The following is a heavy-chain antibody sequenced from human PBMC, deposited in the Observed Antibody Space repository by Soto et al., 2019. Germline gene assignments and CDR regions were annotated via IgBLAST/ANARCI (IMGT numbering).Heavy chain of an antibody. D-gene: IGHD5-12*01. J-gene: IGHJ4*02. CDR3: ARQHFTGYNVDY. CDR2: IYPGDSDT. CDR1: GYTFATYW. V-gene: IGHV5-51*01. Sequence: GESLKISCEGSGYTFATYWIAWVRQMPGKGLEWMGIIYPGDSDTRYSPSFQGQVTISADKSISTAYLQWTSLKASDTTMYYCARQHFTGYNVDYWGQGTLVTVSS.